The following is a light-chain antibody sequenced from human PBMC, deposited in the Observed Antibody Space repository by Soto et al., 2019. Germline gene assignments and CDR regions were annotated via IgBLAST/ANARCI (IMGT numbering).Light chain of an antibody. V-gene: IGLV2-11*01. CDR3: CSYAGSGIFVV. CDR1: SSDVGGYNC. CDR2: DVN. Sequence: QSALTQPRSVSGSPGQSVTISCIGTSSDVGGYNCVSWFRKYPGEAPKLIIYDVNERPSGVPDRFSGSRSGSTASLTISGLQADDEAEYYCCSYAGSGIFVVFGEGTKVTVL. J-gene: IGLJ3*02.